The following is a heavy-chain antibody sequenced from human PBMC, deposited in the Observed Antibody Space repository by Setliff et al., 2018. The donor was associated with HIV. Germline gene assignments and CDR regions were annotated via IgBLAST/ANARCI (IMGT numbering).Heavy chain of an antibody. J-gene: IGHJ4*02. V-gene: IGHV1-18*01. CDR1: GYNFSSNG. CDR2: ISSYNGNT. CDR3: ARVSRSGWFFDW. Sequence: ASVQVSCKASGYNFSSNGISWVRQAPGQGLEWMGWISSYNGNTKYAQKVQDRVTMTKDTSTSTAYMELRSLRSDDTAVYYCARVSRSGWFFDWWGQGSLVTVSS. D-gene: IGHD6-19*01.